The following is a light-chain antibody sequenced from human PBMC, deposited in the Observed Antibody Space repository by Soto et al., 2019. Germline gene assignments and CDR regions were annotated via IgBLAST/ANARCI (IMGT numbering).Light chain of an antibody. CDR2: STT. CDR1: TSNIGSNT. Sequence: QSVLTQPPSASGTPGQKVTISCSGNTSNIGSNTVNWYQQFPGTAPKFLIFSTTQRPSGVPARFSGSKSGTSASLAIGGLQPDDEAHYYCGAWANSLKGWVFGGGTKVTVL. V-gene: IGLV1-44*01. CDR3: GAWANSLKGWV. J-gene: IGLJ3*02.